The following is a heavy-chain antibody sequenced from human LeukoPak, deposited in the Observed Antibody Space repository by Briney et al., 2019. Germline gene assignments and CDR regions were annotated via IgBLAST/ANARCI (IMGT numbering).Heavy chain of an antibody. CDR1: GYTFTSYY. Sequence: ASVKVSCMASGYTFTSYYLQWVRQATGQGLEWMGWMNPNSGNTGYAQKFQGRVTMTKNTSITTAYMELSSLRSEDTAVYYCARALSWTTNSYYYMDVWGKGTTVTVSS. CDR2: MNPNSGNT. CDR3: ARALSWTTNSYYYMDV. J-gene: IGHJ6*03. D-gene: IGHD3/OR15-3a*01. V-gene: IGHV1-8*02.